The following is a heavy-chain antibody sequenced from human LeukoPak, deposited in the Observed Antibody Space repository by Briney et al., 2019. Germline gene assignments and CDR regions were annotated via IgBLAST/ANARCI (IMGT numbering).Heavy chain of an antibody. V-gene: IGHV1-18*01. J-gene: IGHJ5*02. CDR1: GYTFNTYG. CDR3: GRAGAVVDNWFDP. D-gene: IGHD2-15*01. Sequence: ASVKVCFKASGYTFNTYGITWVRQAPGQGLELMGWISGYNGKTKYAQKLQDRVTMTTHTSTTTAYMELRSLRSDDKAVYYCGRAGAVVDNWFDPWGQGTLVTVSS. CDR2: ISGYNGKT.